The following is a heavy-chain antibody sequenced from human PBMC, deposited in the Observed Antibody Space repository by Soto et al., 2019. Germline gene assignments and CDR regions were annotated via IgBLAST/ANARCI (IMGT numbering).Heavy chain of an antibody. CDR1: GGSISSYY. CDR3: ARAYGGYADY. V-gene: IGHV4-59*01. J-gene: IGHJ4*02. D-gene: IGHD5-12*01. Sequence: QVQLQESGPGLVKPSETLSLTCTVSGGSISSYYWSWFRQPPGKGLEWIGYIYYSGSTNYNPSLKSRVTISVDTSKNQFSLKLSSVTAADTAVYYCARAYGGYADYWGQGALVTVSS. CDR2: IYYSGST.